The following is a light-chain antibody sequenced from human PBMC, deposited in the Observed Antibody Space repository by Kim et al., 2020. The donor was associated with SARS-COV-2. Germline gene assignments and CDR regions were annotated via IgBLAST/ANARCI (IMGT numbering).Light chain of an antibody. V-gene: IGKV1-5*03. Sequence: DIQMTQSPSTLSASVGDRVTITCRASQSIGNWLAWYQQKPGKAPKVLIYKASSLESGVPSRFSGSGSGTEFTLTISSLQPDDLATYHGQQYNGYFRTFGQGTKVDIK. CDR2: KAS. CDR1: QSIGNW. J-gene: IGKJ1*01. CDR3: QQYNGYFRT.